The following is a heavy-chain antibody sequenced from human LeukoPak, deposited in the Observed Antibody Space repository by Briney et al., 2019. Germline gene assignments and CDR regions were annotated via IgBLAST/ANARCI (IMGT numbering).Heavy chain of an antibody. J-gene: IGHJ3*02. D-gene: IGHD6-19*01. Sequence: GGSLRLSCTASGFTFSSFSMNWVRQAPGKGVEWVSSISTSSSYIYYADSVKGRFTISRDNARKSLYLQMNSLRAEDTAVYYCARGASVVAGSDNALDIWGQGTMVTVSS. V-gene: IGHV3-21*01. CDR3: ARGASVVAGSDNALDI. CDR2: ISTSSSYI. CDR1: GFTFSSFS.